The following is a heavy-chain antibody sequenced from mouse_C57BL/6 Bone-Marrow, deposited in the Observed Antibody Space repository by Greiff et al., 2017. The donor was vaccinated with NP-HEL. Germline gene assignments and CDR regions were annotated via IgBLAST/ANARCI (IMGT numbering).Heavy chain of an antibody. V-gene: IGHV1-82*01. CDR1: GYAFSSSW. CDR2: IYPGDGDT. D-gene: IGHD2-1*01. J-gene: IGHJ2*01. Sequence: QVQLQQSGPELVKPGASVKISCKASGYAFSSSWMNWVKQRPGKGLEWIGRIYPGDGDTNYNGKFKGKATLTAHKSSSTAYMQLSSLTSEDSAVYFCARFYGNYVGGYWGQGTTLTVSS. CDR3: ARFYGNYVGGY.